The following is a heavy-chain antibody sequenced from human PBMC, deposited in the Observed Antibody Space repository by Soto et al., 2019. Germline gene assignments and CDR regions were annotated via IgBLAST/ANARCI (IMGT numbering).Heavy chain of an antibody. CDR2: FDPEDGET. V-gene: IGHV1-24*01. Sequence: ASVKVSCKVSGYTLTELSTHWVRQAPGKGLEWMGGFDPEDGETIYAQKFQGRVTMTEDTSTDTAYMELSSLRSEDTAVYYCATKGRWYVGYYYYGMDVWGQGTTVTVSS. CDR1: GYTLTELS. J-gene: IGHJ6*02. CDR3: ATKGRWYVGYYYYGMDV. D-gene: IGHD6-13*01.